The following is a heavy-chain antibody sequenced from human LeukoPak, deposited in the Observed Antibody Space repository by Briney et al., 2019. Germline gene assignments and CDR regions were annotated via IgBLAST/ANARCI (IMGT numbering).Heavy chain of an antibody. Sequence: SETLSLTCTVSGGSISSSSYYWGWIRQPPGKGLEWIGSIYYSGSTYYNPSLKSRVTISVDTSKNQFSLKLSSVTAADTAVYYCARDLGPESSSVWFDPWGQGTLVTVSS. CDR1: GGSISSSSYY. V-gene: IGHV4-39*07. J-gene: IGHJ5*02. CDR2: IYYSGST. CDR3: ARDLGPESSSVWFDP. D-gene: IGHD6-6*01.